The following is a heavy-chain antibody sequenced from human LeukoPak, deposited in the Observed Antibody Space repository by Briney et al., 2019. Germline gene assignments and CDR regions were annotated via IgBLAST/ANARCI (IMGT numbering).Heavy chain of an antibody. V-gene: IGHV4-38-2*01. J-gene: IGHJ5*02. D-gene: IGHD2-2*01. CDR1: GYSISSAYY. Sequence: PSETLSLTCAVSGYSISSAYYWGWIRQPPGKGLEWIGSIYHSGSTYYYNPSLKSRVTISVDTSKNQFSLKLSSVTAADTAVYYCARVGGYCSSTSCYGGIDPWGQGTLVTVSS. CDR2: IYHSGSTY. CDR3: ARVGGYCSSTSCYGGIDP.